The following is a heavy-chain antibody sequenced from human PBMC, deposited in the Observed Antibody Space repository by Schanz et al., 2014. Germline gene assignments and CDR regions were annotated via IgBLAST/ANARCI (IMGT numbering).Heavy chain of an antibody. Sequence: QVQLVQSGSEAKKPGASVKVSCKASGYTFTTYGISWVRQAPGQGLEWMGWISAYNGHTNYAQKFQGRVTMTTDTSTSTAYMEMRSLKSDDPAVYYCARDQSPYTNSSDVRYFDYWGQGSLVTVSS. CDR3: ARDQSPYTNSSDVRYFDY. CDR2: ISAYNGHT. V-gene: IGHV1-18*01. J-gene: IGHJ4*02. D-gene: IGHD6-6*01. CDR1: GYTFTTYG.